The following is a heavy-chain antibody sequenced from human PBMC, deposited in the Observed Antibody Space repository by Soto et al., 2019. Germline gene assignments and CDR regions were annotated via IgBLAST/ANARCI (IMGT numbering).Heavy chain of an antibody. CDR2: ISSSGSTI. CDR3: AREGIAAADDWFDP. CDR1: GFTFSDYY. J-gene: IGHJ5*02. V-gene: IGHV3-11*01. Sequence: PGGSLRLSCAASGFTFSDYYMSWIRQAPGKGLEWVSYISSSGSTIYYADSVKGRFTISRDNAKNSLYLQMNSLRAEDTAVYYCAREGIAAADDWFDPWGQGTLVTVSS. D-gene: IGHD6-13*01.